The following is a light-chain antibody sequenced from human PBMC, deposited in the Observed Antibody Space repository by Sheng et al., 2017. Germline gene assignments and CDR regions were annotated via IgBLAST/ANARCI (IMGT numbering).Light chain of an antibody. J-gene: IGKJ2*01. CDR1: ENIDTY. CDR3: QQSYKSPRT. CDR2: AAS. Sequence: DIQLTQSPSSLSVPVGDRVIITCRASENIDTYLNWYQQKPGKAPTVLXYAASRLQSGVPSRFSGSGSGTDFTLTISSINPEDLATYYCQQSYKSPRTFGQGTKLEI. V-gene: IGKV1-39*01.